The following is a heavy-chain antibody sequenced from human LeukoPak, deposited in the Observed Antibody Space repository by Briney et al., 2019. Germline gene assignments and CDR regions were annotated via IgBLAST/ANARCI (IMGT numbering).Heavy chain of an antibody. V-gene: IGHV4-61*02. CDR3: ARDQGEVVPAATDWFDP. Sequence: PSQTLSLTCTVSGGSISSGSYYWSWIRQPAGKGLEWIGRIYTSGSTNYNPSLKSRVTISVDTSKNQFSLKLSSVTAADTAVYYCARDQGEVVPAATDWFDPWGQGTLVTVSS. D-gene: IGHD2-2*01. J-gene: IGHJ5*02. CDR2: IYTSGST. CDR1: GGSISSGSYY.